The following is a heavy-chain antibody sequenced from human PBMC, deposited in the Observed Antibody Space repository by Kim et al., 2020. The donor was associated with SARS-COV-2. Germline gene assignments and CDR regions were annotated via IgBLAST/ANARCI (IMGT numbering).Heavy chain of an antibody. Sequence: GGSLRLSCAASGFAFSTYSMHWVRQAPGKGLEWVGVISGDGNDQYYADSVRGRFTVSRDNSKNTLFLQMNNLGTEDTAVYFCARRCAGSWYHLDIWGQGTLVTVSS. V-gene: IGHV3-30*04. CDR2: ISGDGNDQ. J-gene: IGHJ4*02. CDR3: ARRCAGSWYHLDI. CDR1: GFAFSTYS. D-gene: IGHD6-13*01.